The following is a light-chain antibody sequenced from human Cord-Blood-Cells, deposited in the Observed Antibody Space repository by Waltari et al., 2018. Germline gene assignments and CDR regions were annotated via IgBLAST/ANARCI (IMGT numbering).Light chain of an antibody. J-gene: IGKJ3*01. CDR2: AAS. Sequence: DIQMTQSHSSLSASVGNRVTNTCRASQSIGSYVNWYQQKPGKAPKLLIYAASSLQSGVPSRFSGSGSGTDFTLTISRLQPEDFATDDCQQGYSTLGTFGPGTKVDIK. CDR3: QQGYSTLGT. CDR1: QSIGSY. V-gene: IGKV1-39*01.